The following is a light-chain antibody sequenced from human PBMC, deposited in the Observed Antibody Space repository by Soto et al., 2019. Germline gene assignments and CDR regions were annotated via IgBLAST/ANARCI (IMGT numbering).Light chain of an antibody. CDR1: QSISSW. V-gene: IGKV1-5*03. J-gene: IGKJ1*01. Sequence: DIQMTQSPSTLSASVGDRVTITCRASQSISSWLAWYQQKPGKAPKLLIYKAASLESGVPSRFSGSGYGPEFTLTISSLQPDDFATYYCQQYNGYPWTFGQGTKVEIK. CDR2: KAA. CDR3: QQYNGYPWT.